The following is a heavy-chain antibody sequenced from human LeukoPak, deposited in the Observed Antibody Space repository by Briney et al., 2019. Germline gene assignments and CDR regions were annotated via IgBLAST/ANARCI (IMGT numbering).Heavy chain of an antibody. CDR3: ARARSTGGSSFDY. J-gene: IGHJ4*02. CDR1: GGSISSYY. D-gene: IGHD3-16*01. Sequence: SETLSLTCTVSGGSISSYYWSWIRQPPGKGLEWIGYIYYSGSTNYNPSLKSRVTISVDTSKNQFSLKLSSVTAADTAAYYCARARSTGGSSFDYWGQGPLVTVPS. CDR2: IYYSGST. V-gene: IGHV4-59*12.